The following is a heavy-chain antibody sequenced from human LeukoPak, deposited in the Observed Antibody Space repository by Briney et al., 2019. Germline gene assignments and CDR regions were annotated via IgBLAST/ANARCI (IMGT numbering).Heavy chain of an antibody. D-gene: IGHD6-13*01. V-gene: IGHV4-59*01. CDR2: IDHTRSA. CDR3: ARGRVSSSTWYSTYYYYFYMDV. J-gene: IGHJ6*03. Sequence: SETLSLTCTVSDDSITIYYWCWIWQPPREGLEWIGYIDHTRSANYNPSLNSRVTISRDTSKNHFSLELSSATAADTAVYFCARGRVSSSTWYSTYYYYFYMDVWGKGTTVTVSS. CDR1: DDSITIYY.